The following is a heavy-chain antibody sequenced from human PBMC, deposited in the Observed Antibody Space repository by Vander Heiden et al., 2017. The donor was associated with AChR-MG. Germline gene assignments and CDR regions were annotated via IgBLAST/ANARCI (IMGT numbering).Heavy chain of an antibody. CDR2: IWYDGSNK. Sequence: QVQLVESGGGVVQPGRSLRLSCAASGFTVRSYGMHGVRQAPGKGLEWVAVIWYDGSNKYYADSVKGRFTISRDNSKNTLYLQMNSLRAEDTAVYYCAREMATGHGDYWGQGTLVTVSS. CDR3: AREMATGHGDY. J-gene: IGHJ4*02. V-gene: IGHV3-33*01. CDR1: GFTVRSYG. D-gene: IGHD5-12*01.